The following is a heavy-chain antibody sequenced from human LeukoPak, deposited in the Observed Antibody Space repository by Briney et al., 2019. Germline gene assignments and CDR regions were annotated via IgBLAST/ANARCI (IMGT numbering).Heavy chain of an antibody. D-gene: IGHD2-2*02. V-gene: IGHV1-2*02. CDR1: GYTFTGYY. J-gene: IGHJ3*02. Sequence: ASVKVSCKASGYTFTGYYMHWVRQAPGQGLEWMGWINPNSGGTNYAQKFQGRVTMTRDTSISTAYMELSRLRSDDTAVYYCAREGCSSTSCHTEVADAFDIWGQGTMVTASS. CDR3: AREGCSSTSCHTEVADAFDI. CDR2: INPNSGGT.